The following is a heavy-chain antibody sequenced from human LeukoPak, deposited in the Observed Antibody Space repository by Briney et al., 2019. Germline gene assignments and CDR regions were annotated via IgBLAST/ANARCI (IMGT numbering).Heavy chain of an antibody. V-gene: IGHV3-23*01. CDR3: ARGGRAQGPFDI. CDR2: ISGSGGGT. CDR1: GFTFSSYA. Sequence: GGSLRLSCAASGFTFSSYAMSWVRQAPGKGLEWVSTISGSGGGTYYTDSVKGRFTISRDNSKNTLNLQLSSLRAEETAIYYCARGGRAQGPFDIWGQGTMVTVSS. J-gene: IGHJ3*02.